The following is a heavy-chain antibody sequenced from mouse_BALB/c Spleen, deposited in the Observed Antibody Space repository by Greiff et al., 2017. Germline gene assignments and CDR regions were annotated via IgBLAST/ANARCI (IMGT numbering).Heavy chain of an antibody. D-gene: IGHD1-1*01. CDR1: GDSITSGY. CDR2: ISYSGST. V-gene: IGHV3-8*02. Sequence: VQLKESGPSLVKPSQTLSLTCSVTGDSITSGYWNWIRKFPGNKLEYMGYISYSGSTYYNPSLKSRISITRDTSKNQYYLQLNSVTTEDTATYYCASPYYYGSSYGYFDVWGAGTTVTVSS. CDR3: ASPYYYGSSYGYFDV. J-gene: IGHJ1*01.